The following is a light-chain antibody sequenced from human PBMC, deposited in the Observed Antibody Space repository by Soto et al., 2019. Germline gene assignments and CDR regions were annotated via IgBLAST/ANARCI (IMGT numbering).Light chain of an antibody. CDR1: QSISSK. CDR3: QQYYDWWT. V-gene: IGKV3-15*01. J-gene: IGKJ1*01. CDR2: DTS. Sequence: EIVMTQSPATLSVSPGERATLSCRASQSISSKLAWFQQKAGQGPGLLIYDTSTRATGIPARFSGSGSGTEFTLTINSLQSEDFAVYYCQQYYDWWTFGQGTKVDI.